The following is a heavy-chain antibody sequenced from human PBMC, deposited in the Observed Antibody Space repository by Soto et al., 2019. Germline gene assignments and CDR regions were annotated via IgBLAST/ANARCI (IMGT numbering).Heavy chain of an antibody. D-gene: IGHD3-10*01. J-gene: IGHJ6*02. CDR1: GFTCSTYG. CDR3: ARDIMVRGRSYYGMDV. Sequence: QVLLVESGGGVVQPGMSLRLSCAASGFTCSTYGVHWVRQAAGKGLEWVAVIWSDGSNEYYADSVKGRFTISRDNSKNTLSLQMDSLTTEDTAVYYCARDIMVRGRSYYGMDVWGQGTTVTVSS. CDR2: IWSDGSNE. V-gene: IGHV3-33*01.